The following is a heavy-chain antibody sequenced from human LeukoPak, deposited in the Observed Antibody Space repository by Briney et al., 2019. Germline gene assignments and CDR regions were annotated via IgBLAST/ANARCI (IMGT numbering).Heavy chain of an antibody. CDR2: MYYSGST. V-gene: IGHV4-30-4*01. J-gene: IGHJ5*02. CDR1: GGSISSGDYY. D-gene: IGHD3-22*01. CDR3: ARPYYYDSRIDP. Sequence: PSQTLSLTCTVSGGSISSGDYYWSWIRQPPGKGLEWIAYMYYSGSTYYNPSLKSRVTMSADASKNQLSLKLSSVTAADTAVYYCARPYYYDSRIDPWGQGILVTVSS.